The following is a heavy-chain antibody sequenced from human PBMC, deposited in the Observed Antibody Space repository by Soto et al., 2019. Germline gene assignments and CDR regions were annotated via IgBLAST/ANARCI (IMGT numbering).Heavy chain of an antibody. CDR3: AKGDGSSGWFMYYGIDV. CDR1: GFRFDDYA. J-gene: IGHJ6*02. D-gene: IGHD6-19*01. Sequence: GGSLRLSCTASGFRFDDYAMYWVRQAPGKGLEWVAGISWNSTSIGYADSVKGRFTISRDNARNSLYLQMSSLRSEGTALYYCAKGDGSSGWFMYYGIDVWGQGTTVTVSS. V-gene: IGHV3-9*01. CDR2: ISWNSTSI.